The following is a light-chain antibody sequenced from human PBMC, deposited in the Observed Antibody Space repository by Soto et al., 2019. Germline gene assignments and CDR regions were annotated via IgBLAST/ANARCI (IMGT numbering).Light chain of an antibody. CDR3: QQYDNWPLV. CDR1: QSIRSH. Sequence: EVLMTQSPATLSVSPGGGATLYCRASQSIRSHLAWYQKKPGQSHRLLIFGASTRATAVPARFSGSGSGSEFTITISSMQSEDLAVYYCQQYDNWPLVFGGVTQVEIK. J-gene: IGKJ4*01. CDR2: GAS. V-gene: IGKV3-15*01.